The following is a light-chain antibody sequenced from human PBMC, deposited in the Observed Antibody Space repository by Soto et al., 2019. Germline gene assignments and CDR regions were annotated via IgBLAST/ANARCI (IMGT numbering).Light chain of an antibody. J-gene: IGLJ3*02. CDR3: GTWDSSLSAGV. CDR1: SSNIGNNY. Sequence: QSVLTQPPSVSAAPGRKVTISCSGSSSNIGNNYVSWYQQLPGTAPKLLIYDSDKRPSEIPDRFSGSKSGTSATLGITGLQTGDEADYYCGTWDSSLSAGVFGGGTKLTVL. V-gene: IGLV1-51*01. CDR2: DSD.